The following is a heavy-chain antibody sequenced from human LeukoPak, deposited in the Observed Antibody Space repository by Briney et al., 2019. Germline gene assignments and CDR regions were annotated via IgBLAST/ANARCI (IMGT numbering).Heavy chain of an antibody. D-gene: IGHD3-3*01. V-gene: IGHV1-18*01. CDR3: ATKLYDFWSAFDI. J-gene: IGHJ3*02. CDR2: ISAYNGNT. CDR1: GYTSTSYG. Sequence: ASVKVSCKASGYTSTSYGISWVRQAPGQGLEWMGWISAYNGNTNYAQKLQGRVTMTTDTSTSTAYMELRSLRSDDTAVYYCATKLYDFWSAFDIWGQGTMVTVSS.